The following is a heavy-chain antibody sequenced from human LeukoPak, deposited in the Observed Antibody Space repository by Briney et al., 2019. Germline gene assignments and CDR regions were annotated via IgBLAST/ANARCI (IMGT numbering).Heavy chain of an antibody. CDR2: INWNGGST. D-gene: IGHD3-22*01. V-gene: IGHV3-20*04. Sequence: PGGSLRLSCAASGFTFDDYGMSWFRQAPGKGLEWVSGINWNGGSTGYADSVKGRFTISRDNAKNSLYLQMNSLRAEDTALYYCARGRIDYDSSGYYYGYYYYYMDVWGKGTTVTVSS. CDR1: GFTFDDYG. CDR3: ARGRIDYDSSGYYYGYYYYYMDV. J-gene: IGHJ6*03.